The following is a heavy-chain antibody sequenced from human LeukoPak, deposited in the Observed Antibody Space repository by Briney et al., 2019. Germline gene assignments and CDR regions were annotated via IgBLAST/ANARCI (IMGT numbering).Heavy chain of an antibody. J-gene: IGHJ3*02. CDR3: ARDKEEEWLYAFDI. V-gene: IGHV3-53*01. D-gene: IGHD6-19*01. Sequence: PGGSLRLSCAASGFTVSSNYMSWVRQAPGKGLEWVSVIYSGGSTYYADSVKGRFTISRDNSKNTLYLQMNSLRAEDTAVYYCARDKEEEWLYAFDIWGQGTMVTVSS. CDR1: GFTVSSNY. CDR2: IYSGGST.